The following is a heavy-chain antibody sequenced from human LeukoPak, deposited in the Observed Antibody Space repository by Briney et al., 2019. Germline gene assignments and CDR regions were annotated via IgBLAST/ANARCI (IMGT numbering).Heavy chain of an antibody. Sequence: PSETLSLTCTVSGYSISSGYYWGWIRQPPGKGLEWIGSIYHSGSTYYNPSLKSRVTISVDTSKNQFSLKLSSVTAADTAVYYCARSATDGGIVVVITNWFDPWGQGTLVTVSS. CDR2: IYHSGST. D-gene: IGHD3-22*01. CDR3: ARSATDGGIVVVITNWFDP. V-gene: IGHV4-38-2*02. J-gene: IGHJ5*02. CDR1: GYSISSGYY.